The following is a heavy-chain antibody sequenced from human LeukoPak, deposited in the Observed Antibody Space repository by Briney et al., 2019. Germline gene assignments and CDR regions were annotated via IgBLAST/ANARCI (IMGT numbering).Heavy chain of an antibody. Sequence: ASVKVSCKASGYTFSSYGINWVRQAPGEGLEWMGWISAHNGDTIYAQKFQGRVTMTADTSTSTAYMELRSLRSDDTAVYYCARDPQSGFRATRDNWFDPWGQGTLVTVSS. CDR1: GYTFSSYG. D-gene: IGHD1-26*01. J-gene: IGHJ5*02. V-gene: IGHV1-18*01. CDR3: ARDPQSGFRATRDNWFDP. CDR2: ISAHNGDT.